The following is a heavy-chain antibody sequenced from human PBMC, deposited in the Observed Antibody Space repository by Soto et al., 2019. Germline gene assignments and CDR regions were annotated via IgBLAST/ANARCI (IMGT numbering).Heavy chain of an antibody. CDR2: INHSGRT. CDR3: ARDKITGLFDY. V-gene: IGHV4-34*01. CDR1: GGSLSGYY. D-gene: IGHD2-8*02. J-gene: IGHJ4*02. Sequence: QVQLQQWGAGLLKPSETLSLTCAVYGGSLSGYYWTWIRQPPGTGLECIGEINHSGRTNYNPSLNSRVTVSVDTPQNQFSLKLSSVTAAGTAVYYCARDKITGLFDYWGQGTLVNVAS.